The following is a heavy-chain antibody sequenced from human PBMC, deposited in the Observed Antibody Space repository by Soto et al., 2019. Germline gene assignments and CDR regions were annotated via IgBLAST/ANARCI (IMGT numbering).Heavy chain of an antibody. V-gene: IGHV4-4*02. CDR1: GGSISSSNW. D-gene: IGHD1-26*01. Sequence: SETLSLTCAVSGGSISSSNWWSWVRQPPRKGLEWIGEIYHSGSTNYNPSLKSRVTISVDKSMSQFSLMLSSVTAADTAVYYGARSLGSWCGSWGRGTRGTVSS. CDR2: IYHSGST. CDR3: ARSLGSWCGS. J-gene: IGHJ5*01.